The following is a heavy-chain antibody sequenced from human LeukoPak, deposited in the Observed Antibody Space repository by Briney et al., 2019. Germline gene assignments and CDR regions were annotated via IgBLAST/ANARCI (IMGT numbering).Heavy chain of an antibody. CDR1: GYSFTNYW. Sequence: GESLKISCKGSGYSFTNYWIGWVRQMPRKGLEWMGIIYPCDSDTRYSPSFQGQVTISSDKSISTAYLQWSSLKASDTAMYYCARHTKFDYGDYVPAYFDYWGQGTLVTVSS. D-gene: IGHD4-17*01. CDR2: IYPCDSDT. J-gene: IGHJ4*02. CDR3: ARHTKFDYGDYVPAYFDY. V-gene: IGHV5-51*01.